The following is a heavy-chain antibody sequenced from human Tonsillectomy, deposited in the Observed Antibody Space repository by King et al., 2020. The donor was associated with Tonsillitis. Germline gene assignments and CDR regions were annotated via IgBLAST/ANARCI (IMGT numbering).Heavy chain of an antibody. V-gene: IGHV1-2*02. CDR3: AKTPLSTADADFWRGIYPNWFDP. J-gene: IGHJ5*02. CDR2: TNPDSGGT. Sequence: VQLVQSGAEVKKPGASVKVSCKASGYTFTGYYMHWVRQAPGQGLEWMGWTNPDSGGTNYAQKIQGRVTMTRDTSISTAYMELSNLTSDGTAVSFCAKTPLSTADADFWRGIYPNWFDPWGQGTLVTVSS. CDR1: GYTFTGYY. D-gene: IGHD3-3*01.